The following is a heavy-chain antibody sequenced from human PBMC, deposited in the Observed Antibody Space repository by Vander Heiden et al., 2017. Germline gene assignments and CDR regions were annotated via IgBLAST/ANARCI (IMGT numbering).Heavy chain of an antibody. V-gene: IGHV3-23*01. CDR2: ISGSGGST. J-gene: IGHJ4*02. Sequence: EVQLLESGGGLVQPGGSLRLSCEAPRFTFSSYAMSWVRQAPGKGLEWVTTISGSGGSTYYADSVKGRFTISRDNSKTTLYLQMNSLRVEDTAVYYCAKTDSNFYGTFDYWGQGTLVTVSS. CDR1: RFTFSSYA. CDR3: AKTDSNFYGTFDY. D-gene: IGHD4-17*01.